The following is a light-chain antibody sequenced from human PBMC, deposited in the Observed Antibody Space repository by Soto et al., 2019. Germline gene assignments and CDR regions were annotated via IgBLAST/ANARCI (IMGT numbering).Light chain of an antibody. CDR2: AAS. CDR3: QQAHNYPFT. CDR1: QGISTS. J-gene: IGKJ4*01. V-gene: IGKV1-9*01. Sequence: DIQLTQSPSLLSASVGDRVTITCRASQGISTSLAWYQQKPGKAPKLLIYAASTVQSGVPSRFSGSGSGTDFSLTISSVQPEDFATFYCQQAHNYPFTFGGGTKVAIK.